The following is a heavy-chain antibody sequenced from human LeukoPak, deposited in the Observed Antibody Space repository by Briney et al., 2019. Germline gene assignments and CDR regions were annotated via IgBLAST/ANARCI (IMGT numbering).Heavy chain of an antibody. J-gene: IGHJ4*02. CDR1: GFTFSTYT. D-gene: IGHD5-12*01. Sequence: GGSLRLSCAASGFTFSTYTMNWVRQAPGKGLEWVSSISGSGGSTYYADSVKGRFTISRDNSKNTLYLQMNSLRAEDTAVYYCARVRHLFAGGRHSGDRGGFEYWGQGTLVTVSS. CDR2: ISGSGGST. CDR3: ARVRHLFAGGRHSGDRGGFEY. V-gene: IGHV3-23*01.